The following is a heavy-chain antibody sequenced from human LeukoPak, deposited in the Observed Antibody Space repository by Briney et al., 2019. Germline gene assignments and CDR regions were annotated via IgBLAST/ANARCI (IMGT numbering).Heavy chain of an antibody. Sequence: GGSLRLSCAASGFTFSSYWMSWVRQAPGKGLEWVANIKQDGSGKYYVDSVKGRFTISRDNAKNSLYLQMNSLRAEDTAVYYCARDIYYYYYYYMDVWGKGTTVTVSS. V-gene: IGHV3-7*01. J-gene: IGHJ6*03. CDR2: IKQDGSGK. CDR3: ARDIYYYYYYYMDV. CDR1: GFTFSSYW. D-gene: IGHD2-21*01.